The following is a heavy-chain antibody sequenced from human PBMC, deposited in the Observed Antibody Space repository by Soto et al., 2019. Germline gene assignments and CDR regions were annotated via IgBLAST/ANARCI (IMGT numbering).Heavy chain of an antibody. Sequence: EVQLVESGGGLVQPGGSLRLSCAASGFTLSDYYMHWARQAPGKGLVWVSPISNDGSNTDYADSVKGRFTISRDNAKNTMHLQMNSLRAEDTAVYYCARVPDCSSSGCYSYFDIWGQGTLVTVSS. V-gene: IGHV3-74*01. CDR2: ISNDGSNT. CDR3: ARVPDCSSSGCYSYFDI. D-gene: IGHD2-2*01. J-gene: IGHJ4*02. CDR1: GFTLSDYY.